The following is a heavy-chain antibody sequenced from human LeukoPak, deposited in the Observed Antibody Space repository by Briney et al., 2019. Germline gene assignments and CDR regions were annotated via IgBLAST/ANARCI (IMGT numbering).Heavy chain of an antibody. CDR3: ARDLDYYDSSGFDY. Sequence: GGSLRLSCAASGFTFSSYSMYWVRQAPGKGLDWVSSISSSSSYIYYADSVKGRFTISRDNAKNSLYLQMNSLRAEDTAVYYCARDLDYYDSSGFDYWGQGTLVTVSS. D-gene: IGHD3-22*01. J-gene: IGHJ4*02. V-gene: IGHV3-21*01. CDR1: GFTFSSYS. CDR2: ISSSSSYI.